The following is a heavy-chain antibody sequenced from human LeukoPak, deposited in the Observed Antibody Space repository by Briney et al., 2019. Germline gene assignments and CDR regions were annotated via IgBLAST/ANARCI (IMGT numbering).Heavy chain of an antibody. V-gene: IGHV4-4*02. CDR3: ARHSEYGDYRFDY. J-gene: IGHJ4*02. CDR1: GGSISSSNW. CDR2: IYHSGST. Sequence: SETLSLTCAVSGGSISSSNWWSWVRQPPGKGLEWIGEIYHSGSTNYNPSLKSRVTISIDKSKNQFSLKLSSVTAADTAVYYCARHSEYGDYRFDYWGQGTLVTVSS. D-gene: IGHD4-17*01.